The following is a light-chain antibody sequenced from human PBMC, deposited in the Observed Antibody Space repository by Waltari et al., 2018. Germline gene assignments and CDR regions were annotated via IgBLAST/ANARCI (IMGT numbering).Light chain of an antibody. CDR3: QGYDTAPRT. Sequence: DIEMTQSPSSLSASVGDRVTIACRASQDIRTYLAWYQQKPGKVPALLIYDAATLQSGVPSRFSGRGSGTGFTLTITSLQPEDVATYFCQGYDTAPRTFGQGTKVE. J-gene: IGKJ1*01. CDR1: QDIRTY. CDR2: DAA. V-gene: IGKV1-27*01.